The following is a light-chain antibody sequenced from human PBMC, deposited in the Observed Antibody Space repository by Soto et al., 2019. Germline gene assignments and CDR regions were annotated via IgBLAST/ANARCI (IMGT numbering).Light chain of an antibody. J-gene: IGLJ2*01. CDR1: SSDVGSYNL. Sequence: QSALTQPASVSGSPGQSITISCTGTSSDVGSYNLVSWYQQYPGKAPKLRISEGSKRPSGVSNRFSGSKSGNTASLTISGLQAEDEADYYCCSYADSHTVLVFGGGTRLTVL. CDR2: EGS. V-gene: IGLV2-23*03. CDR3: CSYADSHTVLV.